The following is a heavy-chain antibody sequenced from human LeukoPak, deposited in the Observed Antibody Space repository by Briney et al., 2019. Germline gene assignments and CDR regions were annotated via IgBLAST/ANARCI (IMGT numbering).Heavy chain of an antibody. Sequence: ASVKVSCKASGYTFTGYYMHWARQAPGQGLEWMGWINPNSGGTNYAQRFQGRVTMTRDTSISTAYMELSRLRSDDTAVYYCARDLPRITMVRGTRFDPWGQGTLVTVSS. CDR1: GYTFTGYY. V-gene: IGHV1-2*02. J-gene: IGHJ5*02. D-gene: IGHD3-10*01. CDR2: INPNSGGT. CDR3: ARDLPRITMVRGTRFDP.